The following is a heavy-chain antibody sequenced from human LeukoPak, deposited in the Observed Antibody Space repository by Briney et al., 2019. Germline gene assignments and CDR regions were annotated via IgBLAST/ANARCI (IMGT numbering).Heavy chain of an antibody. CDR3: AIVRGVYSYGHPYYFDY. CDR2: ISSSSSYI. D-gene: IGHD5-18*01. Sequence: GGSLRLSCAASGFTFSSYSMNWVRQAPGKGLEWVSSISSSSSYIYYADSLKGRFTISRDNAKNSLYLQMNSLRAEDTGVYYCAIVRGVYSYGHPYYFDYWGQGTLVTVSS. J-gene: IGHJ4*02. V-gene: IGHV3-21*01. CDR1: GFTFSSYS.